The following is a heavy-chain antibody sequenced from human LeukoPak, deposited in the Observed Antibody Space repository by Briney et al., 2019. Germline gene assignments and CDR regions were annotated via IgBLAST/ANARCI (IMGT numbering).Heavy chain of an antibody. Sequence: GGSLRLSCEASGFTFSDYWMHWVRQAPGKGLVWVSRINGDGTTTVYADSVKGRFTISRDNSKNTLYLQMNSLRVEDTAVYYCARDSRSFIVMITEPRKNLVDYWGQGTLVTVSS. D-gene: IGHD3-16*01. CDR3: ARDSRSFIVMITEPRKNLVDY. CDR2: INGDGTTT. V-gene: IGHV3-74*01. CDR1: GFTFSDYW. J-gene: IGHJ4*02.